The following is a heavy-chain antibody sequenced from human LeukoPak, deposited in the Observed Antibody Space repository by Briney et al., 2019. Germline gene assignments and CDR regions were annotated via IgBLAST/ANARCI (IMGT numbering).Heavy chain of an antibody. V-gene: IGHV4-39*07. CDR2: IYYSGST. D-gene: IGHD3-10*01. J-gene: IGHJ6*03. Sequence: SETLSFTCTVSGGSISSSSYYWGWIRQPPGKGLEWIGSIYYSGSTYYNPSLKSRVTISVDTSTHQFSLQLNSVTAADTAVYYCARDPGRMVRGSRRGYDGNYYYMDVWGKGTTVTIPS. CDR3: ARDPGRMVRGSRRGYDGNYYYMDV. CDR1: GGSISSSSYY.